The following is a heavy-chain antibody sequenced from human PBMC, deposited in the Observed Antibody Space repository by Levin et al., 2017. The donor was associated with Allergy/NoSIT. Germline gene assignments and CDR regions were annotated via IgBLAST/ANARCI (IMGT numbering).Heavy chain of an antibody. CDR2: IDINGDT. CDR1: GFTFSSHD. Sequence: GESLKISCAASGFTFSSHDMHWVRQLTGGRLEWVSGIDINGDTYYPDSVKGRFTISRENAKNSLYLHLSSLRAGDTAVYYCAGEIVVRDYWYLELWGRGTLVTVSS. CDR3: AGEIVVRDYWYLEL. D-gene: IGHD3-22*01. V-gene: IGHV3-13*01. J-gene: IGHJ2*01.